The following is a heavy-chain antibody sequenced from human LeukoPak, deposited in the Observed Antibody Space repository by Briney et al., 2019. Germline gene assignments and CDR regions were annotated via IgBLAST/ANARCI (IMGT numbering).Heavy chain of an antibody. CDR1: GGSISSYY. J-gene: IGHJ6*03. V-gene: IGHV4-4*09. Sequence: SETLSLTCTVSGGSISSYYWSWIRQPPGKGLEWIGYIYTSGSTNYNPSLKSRVTISVDTSKNQFPLKLSSVTAADTAVYYCARRYYGSGKNYYMDVWGKGTTVTVSS. CDR2: IYTSGST. D-gene: IGHD3-10*01. CDR3: ARRYYGSGKNYYMDV.